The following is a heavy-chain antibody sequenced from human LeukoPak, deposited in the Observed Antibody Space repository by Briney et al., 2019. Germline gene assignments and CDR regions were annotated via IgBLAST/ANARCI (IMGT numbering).Heavy chain of an antibody. D-gene: IGHD3-10*01. CDR3: AKSLGDQGVIDY. Sequence: GGSLRLSCAASGFIFRNHSMNWVRQAPGQGLEWVSGVSASGGSTFNTDSVKGRFSISRDNSKNTLYLEMNSLRPEDTALYYCAKSLGDQGVIDYWGQGTLVTVSS. CDR1: GFIFRNHS. J-gene: IGHJ4*02. CDR2: VSASGGST. V-gene: IGHV3-23*01.